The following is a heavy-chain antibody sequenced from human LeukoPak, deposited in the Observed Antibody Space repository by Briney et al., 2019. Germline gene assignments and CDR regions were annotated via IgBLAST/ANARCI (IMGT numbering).Heavy chain of an antibody. CDR2: IRYDGSNK. CDR3: SKDSDSVFVTAIFDS. CDR1: GFTFSSYG. D-gene: IGHD2-21*02. V-gene: IGHV3-30*02. J-gene: IGHJ5*01. Sequence: GGSLRLSCAASGFTFSSYGMHWVCQAPGKGLEWVAFIRYDGSNKYYADSVKGRFTISRDNSKNTLYLQMNSLRAEDTAIYFWSKDSDSVFVTAIFDSWGQGSLVTVSS.